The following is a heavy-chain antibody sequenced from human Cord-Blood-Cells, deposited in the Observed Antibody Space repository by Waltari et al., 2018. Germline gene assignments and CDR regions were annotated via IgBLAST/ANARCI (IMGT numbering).Heavy chain of an antibody. V-gene: IGHV4-59*01. CDR2: IYYSGST. J-gene: IGHJ5*02. Sequence: QVQLQESGPGLVKPSETLSLTCTVSGGSISSYYWSWIRQPPGKGLEWIGYIYYSGSTNYNPSLKSRVTISVDTSKNQFSLKLSSVTAADTAVYYCARVQGPKIVVVPAANSWFDPWGQGTLVTVSS. D-gene: IGHD2-2*01. CDR1: GGSISSYY. CDR3: ARVQGPKIVVVPAANSWFDP.